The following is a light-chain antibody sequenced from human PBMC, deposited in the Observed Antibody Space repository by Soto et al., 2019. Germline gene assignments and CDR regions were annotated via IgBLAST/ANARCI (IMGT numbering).Light chain of an antibody. CDR1: QSISNW. CDR2: KTS. Sequence: DIQMTQSPSTLSASVGDRVTITCRASQSISNWLAWYQQKPGKAPKVLISKTSSLESGVPSRFSGSGSETEFTLTISSLQPDDVATYYCQQYETYWTFGQGTKVEIK. V-gene: IGKV1-5*03. J-gene: IGKJ1*01. CDR3: QQYETYWT.